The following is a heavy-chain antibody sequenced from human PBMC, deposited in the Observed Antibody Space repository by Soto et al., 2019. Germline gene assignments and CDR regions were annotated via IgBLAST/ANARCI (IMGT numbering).Heavy chain of an antibody. CDR3: ARVPGHKNSRGDY. D-gene: IGHD1-7*01. J-gene: IGHJ4*02. V-gene: IGHV1-2*02. CDR1: GYTFTHYY. Sequence: QVQLVQSGAEVKKPGASVSVSCKASGYTFTHYYIHWVRRAPGQGLEWMGLINPKTGDTNYAQKFRDRVSMTRDTSTNTASKRLSSLRSDDTAVYYCARVPGHKNSRGDYWGQGTPVTVSA. CDR2: INPKTGDT.